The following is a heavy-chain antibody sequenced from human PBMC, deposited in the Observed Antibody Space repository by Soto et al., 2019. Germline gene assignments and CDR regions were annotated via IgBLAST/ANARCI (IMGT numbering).Heavy chain of an antibody. V-gene: IGHV5-51*01. CDR2: IYPGDSDT. D-gene: IGHD3-22*01. Sequence: GESLKISCKGFGYSFTSYWIGWVRQMPGKGLEWMGIIYPGDSDTRYSPSFQGQVTISADKSISTAYLQWSSLKASDTAMYYCARRIGYYYDSSGYYSGAFDIWGQGTMVTVSS. CDR1: GYSFTSYW. CDR3: ARRIGYYYDSSGYYSGAFDI. J-gene: IGHJ3*02.